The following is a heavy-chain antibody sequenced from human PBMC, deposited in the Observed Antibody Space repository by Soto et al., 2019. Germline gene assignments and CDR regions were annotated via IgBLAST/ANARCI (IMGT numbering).Heavy chain of an antibody. D-gene: IGHD3-10*01. CDR2: MSSDEGRK. CDR3: ARVEMETIWFCDY. V-gene: IGHV3-30-3*01. J-gene: IGHJ4*02. Sequence: VQLVESGGGVVQPGRSLRLSCAASGFTVSNYGMHCVRQAPGKGLEWVAVMSSDEGRKYYVDSVKGRFTISRDNSKNTLYLQMDSLTSEDTAMYYCARVEMETIWFCDYWGQGTLVTVSA. CDR1: GFTVSNYG.